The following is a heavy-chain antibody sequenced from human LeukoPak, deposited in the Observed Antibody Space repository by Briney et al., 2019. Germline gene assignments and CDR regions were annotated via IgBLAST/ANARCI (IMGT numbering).Heavy chain of an antibody. D-gene: IGHD3-22*01. V-gene: IGHV3-30*02. CDR2: IWYDGSNK. CDR1: GFTFSSYG. J-gene: IGHJ3*02. CDR3: AKSLYDSDAFDI. Sequence: PGGSLRLSCAASGFTFSSYGMHWVRQAPGKGLEWVAVIWYDGSNKYYADSVKGRFTISRDNSKNTLYLQMNSLRAEDTAVYYCAKSLYDSDAFDIWGQGTMVTVSS.